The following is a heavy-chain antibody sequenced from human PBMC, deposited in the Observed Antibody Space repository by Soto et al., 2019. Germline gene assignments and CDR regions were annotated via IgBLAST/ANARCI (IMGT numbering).Heavy chain of an antibody. CDR3: AKYTQIDSGYDPIFDY. Sequence: GGSLRLSCAASGFTFSSYWMSWVRQAPGKGLEWVANIKQDGSEKYYVDSVKGRFTISRDNAKNSLYLQMNSLRAEDTAVYYCAKYTQIDSGYDPIFDYWGQGTLVTVSS. CDR2: IKQDGSEK. CDR1: GFTFSSYW. V-gene: IGHV3-7*01. J-gene: IGHJ4*02. D-gene: IGHD5-12*01.